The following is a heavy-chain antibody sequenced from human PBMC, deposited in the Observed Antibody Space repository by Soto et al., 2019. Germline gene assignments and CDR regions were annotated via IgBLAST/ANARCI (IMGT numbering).Heavy chain of an antibody. D-gene: IGHD4-17*01. V-gene: IGHV3-48*01. CDR1: GFTFSSYS. CDR3: ARDWAATVIQFDY. J-gene: IGHJ4*02. Sequence: EVQLVESGGVLVQPGGALRLSCAASGFTFSSYSMNWVRQAPGKGLEWVSYISSSSSTIYYADSVTGRFTISRDNAKNSLYLQMNSLRVEDTAVYYCARDWAATVIQFDYWGQGTLVTVSS. CDR2: ISSSSSTI.